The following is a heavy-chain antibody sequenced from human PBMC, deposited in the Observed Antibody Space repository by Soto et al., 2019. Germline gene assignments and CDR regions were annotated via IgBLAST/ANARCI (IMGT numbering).Heavy chain of an antibody. J-gene: IGHJ4*02. D-gene: IGHD5-12*01. CDR2: ISSSSSHT. CDR1: GFTFSDYY. V-gene: IGHV3-11*05. CDR3: ARESGHIGYFLSPDFFDY. Sequence: QVQLVESGGGLVKPGGSLRLSCAASGFTFSDYYMSWIRQAPGKGLEWVSYISSSSSHTNYADSLKGRFTISRDNAKNSLYLQMNSLRAEDTAVYYCARESGHIGYFLSPDFFDYWGQGTLVTVSS.